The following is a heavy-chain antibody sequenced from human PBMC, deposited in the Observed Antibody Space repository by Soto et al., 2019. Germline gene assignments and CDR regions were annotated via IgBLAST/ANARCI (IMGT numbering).Heavy chain of an antibody. V-gene: IGHV3-9*01. D-gene: IGHD4-4*01. J-gene: IGHJ4*02. CDR2: IGWNRGTI. Sequence: EVQLVESGGGFVQPGRSLRLSCTSSGFTFENYAMHWVRQAPGKGLEWVSGIGWNRGTIGYADSVRGRFTISRDNAKNSLYLQMDSLRPEDTALYYCAKDKLYSNFEHYFDYWGRGTLVTVSS. CDR1: GFTFENYA. CDR3: AKDKLYSNFEHYFDY.